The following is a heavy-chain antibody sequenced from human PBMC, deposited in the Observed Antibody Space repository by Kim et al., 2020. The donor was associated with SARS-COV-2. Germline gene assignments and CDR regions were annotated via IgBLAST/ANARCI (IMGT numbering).Heavy chain of an antibody. D-gene: IGHD5-18*01. CDR1: GYTFTSYG. V-gene: IGHV1-18*01. Sequence: ASVKVSCKASGYTFTSYGISWVRQAPGQGLEWMGWISAYNGNTNYAQKLQGRVTMTTDTSTSTAYMELRSLRSDDTAVYYCARGQQLWSYYYYYGMDVWGQGTTVTVSS. J-gene: IGHJ6*02. CDR2: ISAYNGNT. CDR3: ARGQQLWSYYYYYGMDV.